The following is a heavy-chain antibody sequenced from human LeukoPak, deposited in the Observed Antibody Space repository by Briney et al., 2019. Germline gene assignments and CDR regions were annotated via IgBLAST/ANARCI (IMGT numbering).Heavy chain of an antibody. V-gene: IGHV4-28*05. Sequence: SSDALSLTCAVSGDSISRSDWWAWIRQPPGKGLEWLGNIYYSGRIYHNPSLQTRVIMSVDLSKNQFSLRLDSVTAADTAVYYCAKTRSGTYYGDSFDVWGQGKLVIVSS. J-gene: IGHJ3*01. CDR3: AKTRSGTYYGDSFDV. CDR1: GDSISRSDW. D-gene: IGHD1-26*01. CDR2: IYYSGRI.